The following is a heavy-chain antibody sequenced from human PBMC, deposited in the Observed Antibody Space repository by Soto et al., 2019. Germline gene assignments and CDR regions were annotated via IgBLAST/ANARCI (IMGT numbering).Heavy chain of an antibody. CDR3: ASGDPSFMDV. V-gene: IGHV3-30-3*01. Sequence: QVQLVESGGGVVQPGRSLRLSCAASGFTFSSYAMHWVRQAPGKGLEWVAVISYDGSNKYYADSVKGRFTISRDNSKNTLYLQMNSLRAEDTAVYYCASGDPSFMDVWGQGTTVTVSS. CDR2: ISYDGSNK. CDR1: GFTFSSYA. J-gene: IGHJ6*02. D-gene: IGHD2-21*01.